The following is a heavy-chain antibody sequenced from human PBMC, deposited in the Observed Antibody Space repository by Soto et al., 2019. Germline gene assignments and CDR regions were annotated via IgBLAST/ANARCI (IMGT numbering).Heavy chain of an antibody. CDR1: GFTFSSYE. CDR3: AGGLMYSGSPQD. J-gene: IGHJ4*02. Sequence: QTGGSLRLSCGASGFTFSSYEMNWVRQAPGKGLEWVSHISDSGNTIRYADSVQGRFTISRDNAKNSLYLQLNSLRADDTAIYYCAGGLMYSGSPQDWGQGALVTVSS. D-gene: IGHD1-26*01. CDR2: ISDSGNTI. V-gene: IGHV3-48*03.